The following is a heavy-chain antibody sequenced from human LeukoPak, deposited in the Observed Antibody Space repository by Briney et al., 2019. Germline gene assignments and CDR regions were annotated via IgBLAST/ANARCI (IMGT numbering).Heavy chain of an antibody. D-gene: IGHD6-19*01. J-gene: IGHJ4*02. CDR2: ISVSGGST. CDR3: AKDDGWYPLRGYFDY. Sequence: GGSLRLACAASGFTFSSYAMSWVRQAPGKGLEWVSAISVSGGSTYYADSVKGRFTISRDNSKNTLYLQTNSLRAEDTAVYYCAKDDGWYPLRGYFDYWGQGTLVTVSS. CDR1: GFTFSSYA. V-gene: IGHV3-23*01.